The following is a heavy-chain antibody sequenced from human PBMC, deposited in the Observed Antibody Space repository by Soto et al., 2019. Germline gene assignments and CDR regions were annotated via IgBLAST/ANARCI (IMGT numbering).Heavy chain of an antibody. Sequence: EVQLVESGGGLVKPGGSLRLSCAASGFTFSNAWMNWVRQAPGKGLEWVGRIKSKTDGGTTDYAAPVKGRFTISRDDSKNTLYLQMNSLKTEDTAVYYCTTDLLMPFITIFGVVIKGRNWFDPWGQGTLVTVSS. CDR3: TTDLLMPFITIFGVVIKGRNWFDP. V-gene: IGHV3-15*07. CDR2: IKSKTDGGTT. J-gene: IGHJ5*02. D-gene: IGHD3-3*01. CDR1: GFTFSNAW.